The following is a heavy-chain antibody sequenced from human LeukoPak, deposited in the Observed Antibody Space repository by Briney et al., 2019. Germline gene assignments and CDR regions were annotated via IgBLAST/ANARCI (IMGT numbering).Heavy chain of an antibody. CDR2: IYSAGST. J-gene: IGHJ3*02. Sequence: PGRSLRLSCAASGFTVSDNYMSWVRQAPGKGLEWVSIIYSAGSTNYADSVKGRFTISRDNSKNTLYLQMSSLRAEDTAVYYCTLPLRDVFDIWGQGTMVTVSS. CDR3: TLPLRDVFDI. CDR1: GFTVSDNY. V-gene: IGHV3-53*01.